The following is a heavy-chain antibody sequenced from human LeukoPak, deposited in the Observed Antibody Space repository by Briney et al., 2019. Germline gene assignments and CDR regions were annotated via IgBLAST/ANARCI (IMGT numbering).Heavy chain of an antibody. CDR1: GDSVSSNSAA. V-gene: IGHV6-1*01. Sequence: SQTLSLTCAISGDSVSSNSAAWNWIRQSPSGGLEWLGRTYYRSKWYNDYAVSVKSRITINPDTSKNQFSLQLNSVTPEDTAVYYCARDAPAVAGWFDPWGQGTLVTVSS. D-gene: IGHD6-19*01. CDR2: TYYRSKWYN. J-gene: IGHJ5*02. CDR3: ARDAPAVAGWFDP.